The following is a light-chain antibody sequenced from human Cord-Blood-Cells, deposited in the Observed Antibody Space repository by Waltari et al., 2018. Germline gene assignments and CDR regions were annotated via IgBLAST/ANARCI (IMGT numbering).Light chain of an antibody. CDR1: SRDVGGYNY. CDR2: EVS. V-gene: IGLV2-14*01. J-gene: IGLJ1*01. CDR3: SSYTSSSTYV. Sequence: QSALTQPASVSGSPGQSITISCTGTSRDVGGYNYVSWYQQHPGKAPKLMSYEVSNRPSGVSNRFSGSKSGNTASLTISGLQAEDEADYYCSSYTSSSTYVFGTGTKVTVL.